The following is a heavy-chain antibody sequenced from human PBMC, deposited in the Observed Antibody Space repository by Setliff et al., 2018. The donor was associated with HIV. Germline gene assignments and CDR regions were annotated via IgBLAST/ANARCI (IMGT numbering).Heavy chain of an antibody. CDR2: IYYMGRT. Sequence: PSETLSLTCTVYGGSISGSVWGWIRQPPGKGLEFVGYIYYMGRTTYNPSLKSRLTISVDKSKNQFSLKVRSVTAADTAVYYCARMDSSTWPDYYFYGMDVWGQGTPVTVSS. V-gene: IGHV4-59*01. CDR3: ARMDSSTWPDYYFYGMDV. D-gene: IGHD2-2*01. J-gene: IGHJ6*02. CDR1: GGSISGSV.